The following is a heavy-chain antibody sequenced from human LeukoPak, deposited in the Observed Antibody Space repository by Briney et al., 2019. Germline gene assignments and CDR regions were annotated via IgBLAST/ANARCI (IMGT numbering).Heavy chain of an antibody. V-gene: IGHV3-30-3*01. CDR1: GFTFSSYA. CDR3: ARGYYDFWSGHYYFDY. Sequence: GRSLRLSCAASGFTFSSYAMHWVRQAPGKGLEWVAVISYDGSNKYYADSVKGRFTISRDNAKNSLYLQMNSLRAEDTAVYYCARGYYDFWSGHYYFDYWGQGTLVAVSS. CDR2: ISYDGSNK. D-gene: IGHD3-3*01. J-gene: IGHJ4*02.